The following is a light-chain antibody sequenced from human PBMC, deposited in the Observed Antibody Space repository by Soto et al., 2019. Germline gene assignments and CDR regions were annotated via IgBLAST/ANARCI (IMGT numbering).Light chain of an antibody. CDR1: SSDVGSYNL. J-gene: IGLJ1*01. V-gene: IGLV2-23*02. Sequence: QSALTQPASVSGSPGQSITISCTGTSSDVGSYNLVSWYQQHPVKAPKLMIYEVSKRPSGLSNRFSASKSGNTASLTITGLQAEDEADYYCCSYARSSTYVFGTGTKLTVL. CDR2: EVS. CDR3: CSYARSSTYV.